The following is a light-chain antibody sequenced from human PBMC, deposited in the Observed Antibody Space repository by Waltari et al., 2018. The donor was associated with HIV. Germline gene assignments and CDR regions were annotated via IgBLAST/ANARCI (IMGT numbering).Light chain of an antibody. V-gene: IGLV3-25*03. CDR1: VLWNQP. CDR2: KSR. J-gene: IGLJ7*01. CDR3: QSADDNGSYL. Sequence: SDELTQPSSVSVAPGETARITCSGKVLWNQPVYWYQKKSGQAPLLIIYKSRERPSGIPRRFSGSKSNTTVTLTITGVQAEDEADYFCQSADDNGSYLFGGGSHLTVF.